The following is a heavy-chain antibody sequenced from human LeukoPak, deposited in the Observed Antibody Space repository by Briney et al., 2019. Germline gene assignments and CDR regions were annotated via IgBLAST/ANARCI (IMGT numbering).Heavy chain of an antibody. CDR3: AKLLYYYDSSGYYYVAPFDY. Sequence: GVYLRLSCAASGFTFSSYAMSWVRQAPGKGLEWVSAINGSGGNTYYADSVKGRFTISRDNSKNTLYLQMNSLRAEDTAVYYCAKLLYYYDSSGYYYVAPFDYWGQGTLVTVSS. D-gene: IGHD3-22*01. CDR1: GFTFSSYA. V-gene: IGHV3-23*01. CDR2: INGSGGNT. J-gene: IGHJ4*02.